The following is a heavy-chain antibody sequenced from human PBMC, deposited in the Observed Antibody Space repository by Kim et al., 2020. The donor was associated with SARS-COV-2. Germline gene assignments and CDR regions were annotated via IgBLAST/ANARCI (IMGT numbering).Heavy chain of an antibody. V-gene: IGHV3-74*01. CDR3: SRGGADGNSGG. Sequence: NYADSVKGRFTISRDNAKNTVHLQMNSLRDEDTALYYCSRGGADGNSGGWGQGALVTVSS. D-gene: IGHD4-17*01. J-gene: IGHJ4*02.